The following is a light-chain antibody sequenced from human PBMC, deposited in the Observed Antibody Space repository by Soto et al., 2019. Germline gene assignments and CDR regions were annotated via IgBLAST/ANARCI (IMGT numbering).Light chain of an antibody. CDR1: SSDVGGYNY. CDR2: DIS. V-gene: IGLV2-14*01. Sequence: QSALTQPASVSGSPGQSITISCTGTSSDVGGYNYVSWYQQHPGKAPKLMIYDISNRPSGVSNRFSGSKSGNTASLTISGLQAEDEADYYCSSYTSSRSVVVFGGGTKVTVL. J-gene: IGLJ2*01. CDR3: SSYTSSRSVVV.